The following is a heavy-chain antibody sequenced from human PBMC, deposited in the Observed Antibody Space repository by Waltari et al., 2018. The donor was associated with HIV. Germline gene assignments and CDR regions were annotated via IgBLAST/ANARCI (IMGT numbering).Heavy chain of an antibody. CDR1: GGSISSSSYY. V-gene: IGHV4-39*01. Sequence: QLQLQESGPGLVKPSETLSLTCTVSGGSISSSSYYWGWIRQPPGKGLEWIGVIYSSGGTYYNPSLKSRVTISVDTSKNQFSLKLSSVTAADTAVYYCARLAYYGDGDYWGQGTLVTVSS. CDR3: ARLAYYGDGDY. D-gene: IGHD4-17*01. J-gene: IGHJ4*02. CDR2: IYSSGGT.